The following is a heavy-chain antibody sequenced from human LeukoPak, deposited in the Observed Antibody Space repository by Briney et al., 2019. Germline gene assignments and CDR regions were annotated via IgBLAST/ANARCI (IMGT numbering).Heavy chain of an antibody. D-gene: IGHD2-15*01. Sequence: SETLSLTCAVYGGFFGGYYWSWIRQPPGKGLEWIGEINHSGSTNYNPSLKSRVTISVDTSKNQFSLKLSSVTAADTAVYYCARLGGYCSGGSCYGLWGQGTLVTVSS. CDR2: INHSGST. V-gene: IGHV4-34*01. CDR3: ARLGGYCSGGSCYGL. CDR1: GGFFGGYY. J-gene: IGHJ4*02.